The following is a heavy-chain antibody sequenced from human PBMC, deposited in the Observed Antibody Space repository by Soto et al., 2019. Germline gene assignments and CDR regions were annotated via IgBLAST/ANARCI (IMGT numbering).Heavy chain of an antibody. J-gene: IGHJ6*02. Sequence: QVQVVQSGVEVRRPGSSVKVSCKASGDTFKNCVISWVRQAPGHGLEWMGGIIPLFGTTDFAQRFQGRLTITTDESTTTAYMELSRLRSEDPATYYCAAELGFGKLSVVWGQGTTVIVSS. V-gene: IGHV1-69*01. CDR2: IIPLFGTT. D-gene: IGHD3-10*01. CDR3: AAELGFGKLSVV. CDR1: GDTFKNCV.